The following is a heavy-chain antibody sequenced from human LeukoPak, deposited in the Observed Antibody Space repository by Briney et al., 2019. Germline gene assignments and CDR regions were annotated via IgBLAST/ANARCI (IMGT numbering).Heavy chain of an antibody. D-gene: IGHD5-24*01. J-gene: IGHJ4*02. CDR3: ASSPRWLQSFFDY. V-gene: IGHV3-7*01. CDR2: IKPDGSEH. Sequence: GGSLRLSCAASGFIFSNYWMAWVRQAPGKGLEWVANIKPDGSEHYYVDSVKGRFTISRDNAKNSLDLQMNSLRAEDTAVYYCASSPRWLQSFFDYWGQGTLVTVSS. CDR1: GFIFSNYW.